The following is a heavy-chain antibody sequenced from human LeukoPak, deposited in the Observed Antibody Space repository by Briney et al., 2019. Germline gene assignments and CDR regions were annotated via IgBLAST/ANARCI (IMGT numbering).Heavy chain of an antibody. CDR2: IRYDGSNK. CDR3: AKDDGYYDFWSGYYDTTQDYYYMDI. CDR1: GFTFSNYG. Sequence: GGSLRLSCAASGFTFSNYGMHWVRQAPGKGLEWVAFIRYDGSNKYYADSVKGRFTISRDNSKNTLYLQMNSLRAEDTAVYYCAKDDGYYDFWSGYYDTTQDYYYMDIWGKGTTVTVSS. J-gene: IGHJ6*03. D-gene: IGHD3-3*01. V-gene: IGHV3-30*02.